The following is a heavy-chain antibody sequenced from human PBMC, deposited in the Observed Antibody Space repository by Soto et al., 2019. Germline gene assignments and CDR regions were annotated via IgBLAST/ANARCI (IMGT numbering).Heavy chain of an antibody. D-gene: IGHD6-13*01. V-gene: IGHV4-39*01. Sequence: SETLSLTCTVSGGSISSTNYYWGWIRQPPGKGLEWIASIYYSGSTYFNPSLKSRVTISVDTSKNQFSLKLSSVTAADTAVYYCARRLFSSTWPSYFDSWGQGTLVTV. CDR1: GGSISSTNYY. J-gene: IGHJ4*02. CDR2: IYYSGST. CDR3: ARRLFSSTWPSYFDS.